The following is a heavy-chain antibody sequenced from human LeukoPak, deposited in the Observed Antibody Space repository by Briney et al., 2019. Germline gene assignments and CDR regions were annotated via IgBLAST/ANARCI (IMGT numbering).Heavy chain of an antibody. CDR3: ARAVSGRGVIKAVGY. D-gene: IGHD3-10*01. V-gene: IGHV1-18*01. J-gene: IGHJ4*02. CDR1: GYTFTSYG. CDR2: ISAYNGNT. Sequence: ASVKVSCKASGYTFTSYGISWVRQAPGQGLEWMGWISAYNGNTNYAQKLQGRVTMTRNTSISTAYMELSSLRSEDTAVYYCARAVSGRGVIKAVGYWGQGTLVTVSS.